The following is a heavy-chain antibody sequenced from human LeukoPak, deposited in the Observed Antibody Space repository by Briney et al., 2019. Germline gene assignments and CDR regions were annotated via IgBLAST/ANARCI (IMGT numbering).Heavy chain of an antibody. D-gene: IGHD3-22*01. CDR3: ARVGSSGPHDAFDI. V-gene: IGHV4-4*07. Sequence: SETLSLTCTVSGGSISSYYWSWIRQPAGKGLEWIGRIYTSGSTNYNPSLKSRVTMSVDTSKNQFSLKLSSVTAADTAVYYCARVGSSGPHDAFDIWGQGTMVTVSS. CDR2: IYTSGST. CDR1: GGSISSYY. J-gene: IGHJ3*02.